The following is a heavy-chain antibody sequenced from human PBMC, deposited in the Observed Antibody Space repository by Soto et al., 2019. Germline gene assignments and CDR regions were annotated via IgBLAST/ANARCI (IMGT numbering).Heavy chain of an antibody. J-gene: IGHJ4*02. V-gene: IGHV4-59*13. CDR3: AGLRGYAGSPIDY. CDR2: SSYSGNT. D-gene: IGHD2-15*01. CDR1: GGSIISGD. Sequence: SETLSLTCTVSGGSIISGDWSWIRQPPGKGLEWIGYSSYSGNTNYNPSLKSRVTMSVDTPKNQFSLRLSSVTTADTAVYYCAGLRGYAGSPIDYWGQGTLVTVSS.